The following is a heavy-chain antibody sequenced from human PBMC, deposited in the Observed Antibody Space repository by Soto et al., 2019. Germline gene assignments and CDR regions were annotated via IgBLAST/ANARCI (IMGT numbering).Heavy chain of an antibody. J-gene: IGHJ4*02. V-gene: IGHV1-69*13. CDR3: ARVYSSGWFTYDY. D-gene: IGHD6-19*01. CDR2: IIPIIGKT. Sequence: SVKVSCKASGYTFTNNGISWIRQAPGQGLEWVGGIIPIIGKTNYAQKFQGRVTITADESTSTAYMELSSLRSEDTAVYYCARVYSSGWFTYDYWGQGTLVTVSS. CDR1: GYTFTNNG.